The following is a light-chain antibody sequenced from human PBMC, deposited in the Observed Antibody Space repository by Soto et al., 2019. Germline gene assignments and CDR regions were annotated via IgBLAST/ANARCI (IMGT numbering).Light chain of an antibody. J-gene: IGLJ1*01. V-gene: IGLV1-40*01. CDR1: SANIGAGYD. CDR3: QSYDSSLSGYV. Sequence: QSALTQPPSLSGAPGQRVTISCTGSSANIGAGYDVHWYQQLPGTAPKLLIYGNSNRPSGVPDRFPGSKSGTSASLAITGLQAEDEADYYCQSYDSSLSGYVFGTVTKVTVL. CDR2: GNS.